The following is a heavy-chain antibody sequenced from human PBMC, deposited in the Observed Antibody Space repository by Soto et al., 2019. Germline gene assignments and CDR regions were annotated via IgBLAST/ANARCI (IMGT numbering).Heavy chain of an antibody. J-gene: IGHJ6*02. D-gene: IGHD2-2*01. CDR3: AREWDCSSTSCYLSYYCYYGMDV. CDR1: GFTFSSYG. Sequence: GGSLRLSCAASGFTFSSYGMHWVRQAPGKGLEWVAVIWYDGSNKYYADSVKGRFTISRDNSKNTLYLQMNSLRAEDTAVYYCAREWDCSSTSCYLSYYCYYGMDVWGQGTTVTVSS. V-gene: IGHV3-33*01. CDR2: IWYDGSNK.